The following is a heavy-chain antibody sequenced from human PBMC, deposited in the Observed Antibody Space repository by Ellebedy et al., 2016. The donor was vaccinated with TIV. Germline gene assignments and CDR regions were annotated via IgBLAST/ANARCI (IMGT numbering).Heavy chain of an antibody. CDR1: GFTFSRAW. CDR3: ARESVRYFDWDY. J-gene: IGHJ4*02. Sequence: GGSLRLSCAASGFTFSRAWMRWVARINTDGRSVSYADSVEGRFTISRDNARKTLFLQMDSLRAEDTAVYYCARESVRYFDWDYWGQGTRVTVSS. D-gene: IGHD3-9*01. V-gene: IGHV3-74*01. CDR2: INTDGRSV.